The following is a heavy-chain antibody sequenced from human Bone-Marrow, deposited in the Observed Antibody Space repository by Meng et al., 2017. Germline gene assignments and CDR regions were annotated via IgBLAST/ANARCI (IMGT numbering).Heavy chain of an antibody. D-gene: IGHD2-15*01. Sequence: GGSLRLSCVVSGFTFSGSDVHWVRQASGKGLEWVGRIRSKTDTYATAFAASVKGRFTISRDDSKNTAYLQMNSLKTEDTAVYYCTRPVVAAEWGWEDVWGQGTTVTVSS. CDR3: TRPVVAAEWGWEDV. CDR2: IRSKTDTYAT. V-gene: IGHV3-73*01. J-gene: IGHJ6*02. CDR1: GFTFSGSD.